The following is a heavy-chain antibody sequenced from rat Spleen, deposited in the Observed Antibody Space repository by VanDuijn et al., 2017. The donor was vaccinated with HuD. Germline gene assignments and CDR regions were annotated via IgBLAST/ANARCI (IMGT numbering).Heavy chain of an antibody. CDR1: GFTFSNYG. V-gene: IGHV5-25*01. J-gene: IGHJ3*01. D-gene: IGHD4-3*01. CDR2: FTTGGDDT. Sequence: EVQLVESGGGLLQPGRSMKLSCAASGFTFSNYGMAWVRQAPTKGLEWVASFTTGGDDTYYRASVKGRFTISRDDEESTLYLQMDSLRSEDTATYFCARLGGLRNWFAYWGQGTLVTVTS. CDR3: ARLGGLRNWFAY.